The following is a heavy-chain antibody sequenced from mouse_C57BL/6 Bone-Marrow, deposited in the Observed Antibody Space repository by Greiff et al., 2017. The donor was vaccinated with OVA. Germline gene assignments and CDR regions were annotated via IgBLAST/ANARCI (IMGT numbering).Heavy chain of an antibody. CDR2: IYPSDSET. J-gene: IGHJ2*01. V-gene: IGHV1-61*01. CDR1: GYTFTSYW. Sequence: QVQLQQPGAELVRPGSSVKLSCKASGYTFTSYWMDWVKQRPGQGLEWIGNIYPSDSETPYNQKFKDKATLTVDKSSSTAYMQLSSLTSEDSAVYYCAVWLDFDYWGQGTTLTVSS. CDR3: AVWLDFDY. D-gene: IGHD2-2*01.